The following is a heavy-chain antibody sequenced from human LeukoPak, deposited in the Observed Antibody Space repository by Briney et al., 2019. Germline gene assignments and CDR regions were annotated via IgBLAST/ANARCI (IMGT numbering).Heavy chain of an antibody. J-gene: IGHJ6*02. CDR3: ARDRALRGVEYYYYGMDV. V-gene: IGHV3-53*01. D-gene: IGHD3-10*01. Sequence: GGSLRLSCAASGFTVSSNYMSWVRQAPGKGLEWVSVIYSGGSTYYADSVKGRFTISRDNSKNTLYLQMNSLRAEDTAVYYCARDRALRGVEYYYYGMDVWGQGATVTVSS. CDR2: IYSGGST. CDR1: GFTVSSNY.